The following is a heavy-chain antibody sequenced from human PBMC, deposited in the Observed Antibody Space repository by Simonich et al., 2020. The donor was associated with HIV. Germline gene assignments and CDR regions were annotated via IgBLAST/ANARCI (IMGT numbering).Heavy chain of an antibody. CDR1: GFTFSNYA. CDR2: IRCKAFGGAI. J-gene: IGHJ4*02. Sequence: ESGGGVVQPGRSLRLSCAASGFTFSNYAMHWVRQAPGKGLEWVGFIRCKAFGGAIEYAASVKGRFTISRDDSKSVAYLQMNSLKTEDTAVYYCTRVPDLGYSYGSFDSWGQGTLVTVSS. D-gene: IGHD5-18*01. V-gene: IGHV3-49*04. CDR3: TRVPDLGYSYGSFDS.